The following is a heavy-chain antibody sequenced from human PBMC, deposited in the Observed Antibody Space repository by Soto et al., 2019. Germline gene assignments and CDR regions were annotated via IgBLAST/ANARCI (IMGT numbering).Heavy chain of an antibody. CDR2: VKSNSDGVTT. J-gene: IGHJ6*04. CDR3: NTCSRGNCYGPVDA. D-gene: IGHD2-15*01. V-gene: IGHV3-15*01. Sequence: EVQLVESGGGLVKPGGSLRLSCAASGFTFANAWMSWVRLAPGKGLEWVGRVKSNSDGVTTDYAAPVKGRFTISRDDSKNTLYLQMNSLEIEDTAIYYCNTCSRGNCYGPVDAWGKGAAVSVSS. CDR1: GFTFANAW.